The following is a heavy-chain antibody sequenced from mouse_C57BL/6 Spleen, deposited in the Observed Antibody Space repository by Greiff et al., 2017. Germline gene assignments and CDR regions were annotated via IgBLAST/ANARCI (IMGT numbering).Heavy chain of an antibody. V-gene: IGHV1-15*01. CDR1: GYTFTDYE. Sequence: VQLQQSGAELVRPGASVTLSCKASGYTFTDYEMHWVKQTPVHGLEWIGAIDPETGGTAYNQKFKGKAILTADKSSSTAYMELRSLTSEDSAVYYCTRRDYDYSAWFAYWGQGTLVTVSA. D-gene: IGHD2-4*01. J-gene: IGHJ3*01. CDR2: IDPETGGT. CDR3: TRRDYDYSAWFAY.